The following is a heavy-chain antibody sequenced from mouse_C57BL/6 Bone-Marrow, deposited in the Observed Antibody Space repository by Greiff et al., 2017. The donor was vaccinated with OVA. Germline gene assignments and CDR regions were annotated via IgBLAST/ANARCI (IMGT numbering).Heavy chain of an antibody. D-gene: IGHD1-1*01. V-gene: IGHV7-1*01. CDR1: GFTFSDFY. CDR3: ARAYCGSPYWYFDV. J-gene: IGHJ1*03. Sequence: EVKLVESGGGLVQSGRSLRLSCATSGFTFSDFYMEWVRQAPGKGLEWIAASRNKANDSTSEYSVSVKGSFIGSSDTSQSILYLQMNALRAEDTAICYCARAYCGSPYWYFDVWGTGTTVTVSS. CDR2: SRNKANDSTS.